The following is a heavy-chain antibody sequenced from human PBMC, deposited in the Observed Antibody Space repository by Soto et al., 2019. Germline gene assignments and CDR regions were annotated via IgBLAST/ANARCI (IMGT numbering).Heavy chain of an antibody. D-gene: IGHD1-26*01. CDR2: ISSSSSYI. CDR1: GFTFSSYS. J-gene: IGHJ3*02. Sequence: GGSLRLSCAASGFTFSSYSMNWVRQAPGKGLEWVSSISSSSSYIYYADSVKGRFTISRDNAKNSLYLQMNSLRAEDTAVYYCARDPPVIYSGSYSKAFDIWGQGTMVTV. V-gene: IGHV3-21*01. CDR3: ARDPPVIYSGSYSKAFDI.